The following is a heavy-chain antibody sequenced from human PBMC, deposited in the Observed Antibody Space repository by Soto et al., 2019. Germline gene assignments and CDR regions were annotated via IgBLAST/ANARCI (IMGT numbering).Heavy chain of an antibody. Sequence: SQTLSLTCVISGDSVSSNSAGWNWIRQSPSRGLEWLGRTYYKSKWNNDYVLSVKSRITINPDTSKNQFSLHLYSVTPEDTAVYYCTGITWFRGMDVWGQGTPVTVSS. CDR1: GDSVSSNSAG. V-gene: IGHV6-1*01. CDR3: TGITWFRGMDV. D-gene: IGHD3-10*01. CDR2: TYYKSKWNN. J-gene: IGHJ6*02.